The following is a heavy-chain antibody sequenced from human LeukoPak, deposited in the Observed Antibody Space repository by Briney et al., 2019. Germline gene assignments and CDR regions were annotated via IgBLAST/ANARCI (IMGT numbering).Heavy chain of an antibody. CDR3: ARRDGYNQGWFDP. J-gene: IGHJ5*02. CDR1: GGSISSYY. CDR2: IYYSGST. Sequence: PSETLSLTCTVSGGSISSYYWSWIQQPPGKGLEWIGYIYYSGSTNYNPSLKSRVTISVDTSKNQFSLKLSSVTAADTAVYYCARRDGYNQGWFDPWGQGTLVTVSS. D-gene: IGHD5-24*01. V-gene: IGHV4-59*08.